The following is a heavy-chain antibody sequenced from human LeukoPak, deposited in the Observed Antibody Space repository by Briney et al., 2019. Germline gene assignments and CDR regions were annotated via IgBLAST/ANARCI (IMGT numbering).Heavy chain of an antibody. V-gene: IGHV3-30*03. Sequence: GRSLRLSCAASGFTFSIFGMHWVRQAPGKGLEWVALISHTGNNRYYADSVKGRFSISRDNSKSTMYLQMDSLRAEDTAVYYCPAGYISGWRNLIDYWGQGTLGTVSS. CDR2: ISHTGNNR. D-gene: IGHD6-19*01. CDR3: PAGYISGWRNLIDY. J-gene: IGHJ4*02. CDR1: GFTFSIFG.